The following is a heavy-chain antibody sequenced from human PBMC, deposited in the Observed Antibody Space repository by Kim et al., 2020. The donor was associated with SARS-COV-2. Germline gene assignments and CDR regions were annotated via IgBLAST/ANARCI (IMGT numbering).Heavy chain of an antibody. V-gene: IGHV4-31*03. CDR3: ARAPPGDYYDSSGYEGVAFDI. J-gene: IGHJ3*02. D-gene: IGHD3-22*01. CDR1: GGSISSGGYY. CDR2: IYYSGST. Sequence: SETLSLTCTVSGGSISSGGYYWSWIRQHPGKGLEWIGYIYYSGSTYYNPSLKSRVTISVDTSKNQFSLKLSSVTAADTAVYYCARAPPGDYYDSSGYEGVAFDIWGQGTMVTVSS.